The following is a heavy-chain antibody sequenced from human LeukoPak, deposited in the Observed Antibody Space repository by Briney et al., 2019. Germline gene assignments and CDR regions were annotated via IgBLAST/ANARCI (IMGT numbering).Heavy chain of an antibody. Sequence: GGSLRLSCAASGFTFSSYSMNWVRQAPGKGLEWVSYISSSSSTIYYADSVKGRFTISRDNAKNSLYLQMNSLRDEDTAVYYCAREIYCSSTSCPAGFDYWGQGTLVTVSS. V-gene: IGHV3-48*02. CDR2: ISSSSSTI. CDR1: GFTFSSYS. D-gene: IGHD2-2*01. CDR3: AREIYCSSTSCPAGFDY. J-gene: IGHJ4*02.